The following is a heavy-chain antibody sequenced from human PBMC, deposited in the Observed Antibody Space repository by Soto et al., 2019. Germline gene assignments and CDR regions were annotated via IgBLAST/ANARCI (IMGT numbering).Heavy chain of an antibody. Sequence: QVQLQESGPGLVKPSETLSLTCTVSGGSISSYYWSWIRQPPGKGLEWIGYSYYSGSTNYNPSLRSRVTISADTSKNQFSLKLSSVTAADTAVYYCARDPESNSYYYYYYGMDVWGQGTTVTVSS. D-gene: IGHD4-4*01. CDR3: ARDPESNSYYYYYYGMDV. J-gene: IGHJ6*02. CDR1: GGSISSYY. CDR2: SYYSGST. V-gene: IGHV4-59*01.